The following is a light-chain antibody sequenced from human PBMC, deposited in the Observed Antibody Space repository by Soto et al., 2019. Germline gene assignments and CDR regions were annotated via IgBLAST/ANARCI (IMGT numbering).Light chain of an antibody. V-gene: IGKV1-27*01. CDR1: QGINTY. CDR2: AAS. CDR3: QKYNSASALT. Sequence: DIQMTQSPSSLSASVGDRVTITCRASQGINTYLAWYQQAPGKVPKLLIYAASTLQSGVPSRFSGSGSGTDFTLTISSLQPEDVATYYCQKYNSASALTFGGGTKVEIK. J-gene: IGKJ4*01.